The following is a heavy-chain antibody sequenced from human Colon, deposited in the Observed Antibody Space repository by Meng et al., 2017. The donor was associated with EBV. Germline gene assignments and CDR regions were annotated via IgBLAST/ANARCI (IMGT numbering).Heavy chain of an antibody. D-gene: IGHD2-21*02. J-gene: IGHJ4*02. CDR2: IYHSGST. Sequence: GPLTEPGPGLVRPLGPLSLTCAVSGGSLRSRTWWSWVRQPPGKGLEWIGEIYHSGSTNYNPSLKSRVTISVDESKDQFSLRLSSVTAADTAVYYCARVGAYCGGDCYHPRWGQGTLVTVSS. CDR3: ARVGAYCGGDCYHPR. CDR1: GGSLRSRTW. V-gene: IGHV4-4*02.